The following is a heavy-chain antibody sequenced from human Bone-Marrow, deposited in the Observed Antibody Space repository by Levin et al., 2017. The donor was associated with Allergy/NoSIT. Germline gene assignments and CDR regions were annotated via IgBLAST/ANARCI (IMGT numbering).Heavy chain of an antibody. D-gene: IGHD1-1*01. J-gene: IGHJ6*02. CDR2: TILLLGVA. CDR1: GGTFSSYG. Sequence: GASVKVSCKASGGTFSSYGISWVRQAPGQGLEWMGRTILLLGVANYALKFQVRVTITADKSTATAYMELSSLRSEDTAVYYCETVEADLDYGMEVWGQGTTVTVSS. V-gene: IGHV1-69*04. CDR3: ETVEADLDYGMEV.